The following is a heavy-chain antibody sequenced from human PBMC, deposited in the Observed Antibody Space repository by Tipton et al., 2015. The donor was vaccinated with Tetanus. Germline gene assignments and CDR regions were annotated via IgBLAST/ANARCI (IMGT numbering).Heavy chain of an antibody. CDR1: GGSISSSNYY. CDR2: IYYSGST. CDR3: ARPHYQYWYFDL. Sequence: GLVKPSETLSLTCTVSGGSISSSNYYWSWIRQHPGKGLEWIGYIYYSGSTYYNPSLKSRVTISVDTSKNQFSLKLSSVTAADTAVYYCARPHYQYWYFDLWGRGTLVTVSS. J-gene: IGHJ2*01. V-gene: IGHV4-31*03. D-gene: IGHD2-2*01.